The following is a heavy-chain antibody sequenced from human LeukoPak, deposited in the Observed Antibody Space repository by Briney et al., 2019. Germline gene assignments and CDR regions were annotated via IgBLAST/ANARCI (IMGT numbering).Heavy chain of an antibody. D-gene: IGHD3-16*01. CDR3: ARGYDYVWGSYNY. J-gene: IGHJ4*02. V-gene: IGHV1-8*03. Sequence: ASVKVSCKASGYTFTSYDINWVRQATGQGLEWMGWMNPNSGNTGYAQKFQGRVTITRNTSISTAYMELSRLRSDDTAVYYCARGYDYVWGSYNYWGQGTLVTVSS. CDR2: MNPNSGNT. CDR1: GYTFTSYD.